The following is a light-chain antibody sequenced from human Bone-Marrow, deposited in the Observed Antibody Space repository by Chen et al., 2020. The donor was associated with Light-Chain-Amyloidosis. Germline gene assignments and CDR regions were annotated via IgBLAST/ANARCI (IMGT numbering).Light chain of an antibody. V-gene: IGLV3-25*03. CDR2: RDT. J-gene: IGLJ2*01. Sequence: SYELTQPPSVSVSPGQTARITCSGDDLPTKYAYWYQQKPGQAPVLVIHRDTERPSGISERFSGASTGTTATLSISGVQAEDKADYLCQSADSSGTYEVIFDGGTKLTVL. CDR3: QSADSSGTYEVI. CDR1: DLPTKY.